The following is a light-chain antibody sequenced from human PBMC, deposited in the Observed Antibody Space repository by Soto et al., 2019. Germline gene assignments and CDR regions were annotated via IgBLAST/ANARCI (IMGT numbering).Light chain of an antibody. CDR3: QQYGSSRT. J-gene: IGKJ2*01. CDR2: GAS. V-gene: IGKV3-20*01. Sequence: EIVLTQSPGTLSLSPGDRATLSCRASQSVSSSYLAWYQQKPGQAPRLLIYGASSRATGIPDRFSGSGSGTDFTLTISRLEPEDCAVYYCQQYGSSRTFGQGTNLEIK. CDR1: QSVSSSY.